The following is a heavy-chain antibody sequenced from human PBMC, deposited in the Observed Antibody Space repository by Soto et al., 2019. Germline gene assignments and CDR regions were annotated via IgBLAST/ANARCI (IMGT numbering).Heavy chain of an antibody. Sequence: QVHLVESVGGVVQPGRSMRLSGSASGFRFSDYGIHWVRQTPGKALEWVDAISYDGSYEYYADSLKGRFTISRDNSKNTLSLQLNSLRTEDTAVYYCAKAGGGFNTRLLADPFDTWGKGTRVTFAS. CDR2: ISYDGSYE. D-gene: IGHD5-12*01. J-gene: IGHJ3*02. CDR3: AKAGGGFNTRLLADPFDT. V-gene: IGHV3-30*18. CDR1: GFRFSDYG.